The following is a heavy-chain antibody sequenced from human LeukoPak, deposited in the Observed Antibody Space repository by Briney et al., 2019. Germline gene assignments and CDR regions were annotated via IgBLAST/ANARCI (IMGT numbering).Heavy chain of an antibody. J-gene: IGHJ5*02. CDR1: GFTLRTYG. D-gene: IGHD3-9*01. V-gene: IGHV3-23*01. CDR2: ISSSGRYT. CDR3: AKDGLTGYYAAWFDV. Sequence: PGGSLRLSCAASGFTLRTYGMSWVRQAPGKGLEWGSAISSSGRYTYYADSVEGRFTVSKDIPKNTLYLEMNNLRAGDTAVYYCAKDGLTGYYAAWFDVWGQGTLVTVSS.